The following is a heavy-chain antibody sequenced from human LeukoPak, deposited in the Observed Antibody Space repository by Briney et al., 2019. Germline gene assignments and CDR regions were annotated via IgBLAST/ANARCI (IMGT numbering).Heavy chain of an antibody. CDR2: IYPGDSDT. CDR1: GYSFTSYW. J-gene: IGHJ5*02. D-gene: IGHD2-15*01. V-gene: IGHV5-51*03. Sequence: GESLKTSCKGSGYSFTSYWIGWVRQMPGKGPEWMGIIYPGDSDTRYSPSFQGQVTISADKSISTAYLQWSSLKASDTAMYYCAGGYCSGGSCYWFDPWGQGTLVTVSS. CDR3: AGGYCSGGSCYWFDP.